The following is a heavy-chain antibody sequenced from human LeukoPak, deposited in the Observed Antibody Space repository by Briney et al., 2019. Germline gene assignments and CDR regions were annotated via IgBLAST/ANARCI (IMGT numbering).Heavy chain of an antibody. D-gene: IGHD3-10*01. CDR2: ISGSGDYT. J-gene: IGHJ4*02. Sequence: GGSLRLSCAASGFTFSSYGMSWVRQAPGKGLEWVSSISGSGDYTYYADSVKGRFTISRDNSKNTLYLQMNSLRAEDTAVYYCAKVTYGSGTYGAFDSWGQGTLVTVSS. CDR3: AKVTYGSGTYGAFDS. V-gene: IGHV3-23*01. CDR1: GFTFSSYG.